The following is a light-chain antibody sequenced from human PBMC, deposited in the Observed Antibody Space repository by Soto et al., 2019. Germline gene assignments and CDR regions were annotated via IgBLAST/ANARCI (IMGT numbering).Light chain of an antibody. J-gene: IGLJ1*01. CDR1: SSDIGAYKY. CDR3: SSYTSSSLYV. V-gene: IGLV2-14*01. CDR2: DVS. Sequence: QSALTQPASVSGSPGQSITISCAGTSSDIGAYKYVSWYQQHPGKAPKLMIYDVSDRPSGVSNRFSGSKSGNTASLTISGLQAEDEADYYCSSYTSSSLYVFGTGTKLTVL.